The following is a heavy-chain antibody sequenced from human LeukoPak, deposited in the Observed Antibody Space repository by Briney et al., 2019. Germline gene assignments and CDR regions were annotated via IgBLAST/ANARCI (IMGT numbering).Heavy chain of an antibody. V-gene: IGHV3-23*01. J-gene: IGHJ3*02. Sequence: GGSLRLSCAASGFTFSTYGLHWVRQAPGKGLEWVSAISGSGGSTYYADSVKGRFTISRDNSKNTLYLQMNSLRAEDTAVYYCAKDYDSGSSDAFDIWGQGTMVTVSS. CDR1: GFTFSTYG. CDR2: ISGSGGST. CDR3: AKDYDSGSSDAFDI. D-gene: IGHD1-26*01.